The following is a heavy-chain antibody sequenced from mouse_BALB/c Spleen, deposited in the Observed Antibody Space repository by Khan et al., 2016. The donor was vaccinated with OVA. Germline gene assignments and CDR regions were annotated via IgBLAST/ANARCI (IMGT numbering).Heavy chain of an antibody. CDR2: ISYSVST. D-gene: IGHD2-3*01. V-gene: IGHV3-2*02. J-gene: IGHJ4*01. CDR1: GYSITSDYA. CDR3: ARDGSRYNYAMDY. Sequence: EVQLKESGPGLVKPSQSLSLTCTVTGYSITSDYAWNWIRQFPGNKLEWMGYISYSVSTNYNPALKSRISITRDTSKNQFFLQLNSVTTEDTATYYCARDGSRYNYAMDYWGQGTSVTVSS.